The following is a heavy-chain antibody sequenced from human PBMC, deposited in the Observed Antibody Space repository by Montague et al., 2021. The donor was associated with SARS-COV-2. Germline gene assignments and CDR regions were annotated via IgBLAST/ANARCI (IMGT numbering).Heavy chain of an antibody. J-gene: IGHJ6*02. D-gene: IGHD3-10*01. CDR2: IYTSGTT. Sequence: SETLSLTCTVSGGSISSYYWSWIRQPAGKGLEWIGRIYTSGTTNYNPSLKSRVTMSVDTSKNQFSLKLSSVTAADTAVYYCAGGSGIINFYNSGMDVWGQRTTVTVSS. CDR1: GGSISSYY. CDR3: AGGSGIINFYNSGMDV. V-gene: IGHV4-4*07.